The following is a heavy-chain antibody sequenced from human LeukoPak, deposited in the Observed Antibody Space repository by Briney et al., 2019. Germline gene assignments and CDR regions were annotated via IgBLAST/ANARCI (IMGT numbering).Heavy chain of an antibody. J-gene: IGHJ6*03. V-gene: IGHV3-30*02. Sequence: GGSLRLSCAASGFTFSSYGMHWVRQAPGKGLEWVAFIRYDGSNKYYADSVKGRFTISRDNSKNTLYLQMNSLRAEDTAVYYCAKVYGDYGYYYHYMDVWGKGTTVTVSS. D-gene: IGHD4-17*01. CDR3: AKVYGDYGYYYHYMDV. CDR2: IRYDGSNK. CDR1: GFTFSSYG.